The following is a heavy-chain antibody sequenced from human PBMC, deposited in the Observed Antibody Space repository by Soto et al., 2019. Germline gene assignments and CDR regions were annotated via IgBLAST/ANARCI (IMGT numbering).Heavy chain of an antibody. CDR1: GFSLSNARMG. CDR3: ARILDDYSNYERMDYYFDY. CDR2: IFSKDEK. Sequence: QVTLKESGPVLVKPTETLTLTCTVSGFSLSNARMGVSWIRQPPGKALEWFAHIFSKDEKSYSTSLKSRLTISKDTSKSQVVLNMTNMDPVDTATYYCARILDDYSNYERMDYYFDYWGQGTLVTVSS. J-gene: IGHJ4*02. D-gene: IGHD4-4*01. V-gene: IGHV2-26*01.